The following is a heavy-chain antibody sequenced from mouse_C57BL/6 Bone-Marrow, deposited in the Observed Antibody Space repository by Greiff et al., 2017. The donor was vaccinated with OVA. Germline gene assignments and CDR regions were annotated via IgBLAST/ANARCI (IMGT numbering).Heavy chain of an antibody. D-gene: IGHD2-4*01. CDR2: IYPRSGNT. CDR3: ARRDDYAYYYAMDY. CDR1: GYTFTSYG. J-gene: IGHJ4*01. V-gene: IGHV1-81*01. Sequence: VQLQQSGAELARPGASVKLSCKASGYTFTSYGISWVKQRTGQGLEWIGEIYPRSGNTYYNEKFKGKATLTADKSSSTAYMELRSLTSEDTAVYYCARRDDYAYYYAMDYWGQGTSVTVSS.